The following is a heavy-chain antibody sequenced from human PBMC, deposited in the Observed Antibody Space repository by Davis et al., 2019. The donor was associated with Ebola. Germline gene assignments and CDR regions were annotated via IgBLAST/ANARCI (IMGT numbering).Heavy chain of an antibody. CDR2: IIPIFGTA. CDR1: AGTFSSYA. J-gene: IGHJ6*02. V-gene: IGHV1-69*06. D-gene: IGHD2-2*01. CDR3: ARDLSSTREDYYYYYGMDV. Sequence: SVQVSCKASAGTFSSYAISWVRQAPGQGLEWMGGIIPIFGTANYAQKFQGRVTITADKSTSTAYMELSSLRSEDTAVYYCARDLSSTREDYYYYYGMDVWGQGTTVTVSS.